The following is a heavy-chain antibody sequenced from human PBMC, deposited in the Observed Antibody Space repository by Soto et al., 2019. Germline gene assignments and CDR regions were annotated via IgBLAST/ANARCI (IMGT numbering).Heavy chain of an antibody. V-gene: IGHV4-59*01. J-gene: IGHJ5*02. CDR2: IYYSGST. CDR1: GGSISSYY. Sequence: QVQLQESGPGLVKPSETLSLTCTVSGGSISSYYWSWIRQPPGKGLEWIGYIYYSGSTNYNPSRKCRGTISVDTCKNLFSLELSSVTAAVTAVYYCARVRWAAAGTGWFDPWGQGTLVTVSS. D-gene: IGHD6-13*01. CDR3: ARVRWAAAGTGWFDP.